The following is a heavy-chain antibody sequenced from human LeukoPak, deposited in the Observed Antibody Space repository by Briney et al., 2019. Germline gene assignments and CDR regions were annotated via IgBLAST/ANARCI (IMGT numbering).Heavy chain of an antibody. Sequence: SETLSLTCTVSGGSISSSSYYWGWIRQPPGKGLEWIGSIYYSGSTYYNPSLKSRVTISVDTSKNQFSLKLSSVTAADTAVYYCARLAYGSGSYYLTFDPWGQGTLVTVSS. V-gene: IGHV4-39*01. J-gene: IGHJ5*02. CDR2: IYYSGST. CDR3: ARLAYGSGSYYLTFDP. D-gene: IGHD3-10*01. CDR1: GGSISSSSYY.